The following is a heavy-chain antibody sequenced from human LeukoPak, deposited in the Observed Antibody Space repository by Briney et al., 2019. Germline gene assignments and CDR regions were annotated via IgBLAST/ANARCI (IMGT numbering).Heavy chain of an antibody. CDR3: AKEVVLGETNYFYYGMDV. V-gene: IGHV3-23*01. D-gene: IGHD1-26*01. CDR2: ISGSAARA. CDR1: GFSFSGYA. J-gene: IGHJ6*02. Sequence: GGSLRLSCAASGFSFSGYAMSWVRQAPGQGLEWVSVISGSAARAHYAESVRGRFTISRDNSQNTLHLQMNSLRAEDTAVYYCAKEVVLGETNYFYYGMDVWGQGTTVTVSS.